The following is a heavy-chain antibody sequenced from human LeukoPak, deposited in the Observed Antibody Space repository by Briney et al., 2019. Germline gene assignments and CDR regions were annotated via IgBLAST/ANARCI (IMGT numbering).Heavy chain of an antibody. Sequence: KTSETLSLTCTVSGGSISSGGYYWSWIRQHPGKGLEWIGYIYYSGSTYYNPSLKSRVTISVDTSKNQFSLKLSSVTAADTAVYYCARSIIAVAWDYWGQGTLVTVSS. CDR1: GGSISSGGYY. J-gene: IGHJ4*02. CDR2: IYYSGST. CDR3: ARSIIAVAWDY. V-gene: IGHV4-31*03. D-gene: IGHD6-19*01.